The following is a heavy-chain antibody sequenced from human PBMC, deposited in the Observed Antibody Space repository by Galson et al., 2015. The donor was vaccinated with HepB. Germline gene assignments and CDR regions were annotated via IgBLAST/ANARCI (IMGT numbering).Heavy chain of an antibody. CDR1: GFTFSNAW. V-gene: IGHV3-15*07. Sequence: SLRLSCAASGFTFSNAWMNWVRQAPGKGLEWVGRIKSKTDGGTTDYAAPVKGRFTISRDDSKNTLYLQMNSLKTEDTAVYYCTTVIGYCSGGSCYNPDYWGQGTLVTVSS. J-gene: IGHJ4*02. D-gene: IGHD2-15*01. CDR3: TTVIGYCSGGSCYNPDY. CDR2: IKSKTDGGTT.